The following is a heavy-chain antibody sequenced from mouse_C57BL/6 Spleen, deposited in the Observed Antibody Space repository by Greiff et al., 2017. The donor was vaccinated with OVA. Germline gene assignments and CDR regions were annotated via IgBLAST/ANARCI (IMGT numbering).Heavy chain of an antibody. CDR1: GYAFTNYL. V-gene: IGHV1-54*01. Sequence: VQLQQSGAELVRPGTSVKVSCKASGYAFTNYLIEWVKQRPGQGLEWIGVINPGSGGTNYNEKFKGKATLTADKSSSTAYMQLSSLTSEDSAVYFWARMLNWDDAMDYWGQGTSVTVSS. CDR2: INPGSGGT. CDR3: ARMLNWDDAMDY. J-gene: IGHJ4*01. D-gene: IGHD4-1*01.